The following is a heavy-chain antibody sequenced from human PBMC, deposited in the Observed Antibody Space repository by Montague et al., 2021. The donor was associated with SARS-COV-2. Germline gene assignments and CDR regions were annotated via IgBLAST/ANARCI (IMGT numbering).Heavy chain of an antibody. CDR3: ARGRQHINMVVVVVTGGEYYVDF. V-gene: IGHV4-34*01. J-gene: IGHJ4*02. CDR1: DGSLCDYS. Sequence: SETLSLTCAVYDGSLCDYSWTWIRQPPGKGLEWIGEINHRGSTNYNPSLKSRVTISVDTSKNQFSLKMTSVTAADTAVYYCARGRQHINMVVVVVTGGEYYVDFWGQGTLVAVSS. D-gene: IGHD3-22*01. CDR2: INHRGST.